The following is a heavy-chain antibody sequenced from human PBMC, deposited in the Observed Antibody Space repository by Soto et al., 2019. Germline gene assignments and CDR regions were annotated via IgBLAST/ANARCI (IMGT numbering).Heavy chain of an antibody. Sequence: ASVKVSCKASGGTFSSYAISWVRQAPGQGLEWMGGIIPIFGTTNYAQKFQGRVTITADESTSTAYMELSSLRSEDTAVYYCARGRIVVTTSDYYYYMDVWGKGTMVTVSS. CDR2: IIPIFGTT. D-gene: IGHD5-12*01. CDR1: GGTFSSYA. CDR3: ARGRIVVTTSDYYYYMDV. J-gene: IGHJ6*03. V-gene: IGHV1-69*13.